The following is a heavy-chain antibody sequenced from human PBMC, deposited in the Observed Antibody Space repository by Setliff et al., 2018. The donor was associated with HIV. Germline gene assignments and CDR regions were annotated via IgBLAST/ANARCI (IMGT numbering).Heavy chain of an antibody. CDR3: ARVAAGTYGKGDWFDP. CDR1: GGSFSGYY. V-gene: IGHV4-34*09. D-gene: IGHD3-10*01. CDR2: IYYSGST. Sequence: SETLSLTCAVYGGSFSGYYWSWIRQPPGKGLEWIGYIYYSGSTKYNPSLKSRVSISVDTSKNQFSLKLSSVTAADTAVYYCARVAAGTYGKGDWFDPWGQGTQVTVSS. J-gene: IGHJ5*02.